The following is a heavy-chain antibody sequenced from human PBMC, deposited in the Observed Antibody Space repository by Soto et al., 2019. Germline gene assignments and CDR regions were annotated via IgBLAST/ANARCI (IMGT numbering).Heavy chain of an antibody. V-gene: IGHV4-34*01. CDR2: INHSGST. CDR3: ARTSKLDC. J-gene: IGHJ4*02. CDR1: CGSFRGYY. Sequence: SETLSLTCAVYCGSFRGYYWSWIRQPPGKGLEWIGEINHSGSTNYNPSLKSRVTMSVDTSKNQFSLKLSSVTAADTAVYYCARTSKLDCRGQGTLVTVSS. D-gene: IGHD3-10*01.